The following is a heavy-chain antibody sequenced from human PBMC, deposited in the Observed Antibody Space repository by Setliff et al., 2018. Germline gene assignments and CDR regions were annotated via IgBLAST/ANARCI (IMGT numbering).Heavy chain of an antibody. CDR3: ARHGLQFLEWLSAFDY. CDR1: GGSISSGSYY. CDR2: FHTGGST. V-gene: IGHV4-61*09. J-gene: IGHJ4*02. D-gene: IGHD3-3*01. Sequence: SETLSLTCTVSGGSISSGSYYWSWIRQPAGKGLEWIGHFHTGGSTYYNPSLKSRVTISVDTSKNQFSLKLTSVTAADTAVYYCARHGLQFLEWLSAFDYWGQGTLVTVSS.